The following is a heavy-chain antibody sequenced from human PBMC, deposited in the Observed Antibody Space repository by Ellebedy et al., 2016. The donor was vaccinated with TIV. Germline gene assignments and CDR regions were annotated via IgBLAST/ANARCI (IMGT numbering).Heavy chain of an antibody. CDR1: GYTFTSYG. Sequence: ASVKVSXXASGYTFTSYGISWVRQAPGQGLEWMGWISAYNGNTNYAQKLQGRVTMTTDTSTSTAYMELRSLRSDDTAVYYCARGPDYYYYYGMDVWGQGTTVTVSS. V-gene: IGHV1-18*01. CDR2: ISAYNGNT. CDR3: ARGPDYYYYYGMDV. J-gene: IGHJ6*02.